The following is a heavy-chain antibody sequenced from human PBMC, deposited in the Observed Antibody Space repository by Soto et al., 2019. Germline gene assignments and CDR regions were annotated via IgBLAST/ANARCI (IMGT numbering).Heavy chain of an antibody. CDR3: ARGDFWSGPPDTYFDY. Sequence: GGSLRLSCAASGFTFSTYGMHWVRQAPGKGLEWMAVIWYDDSNKYYADSVKGRFTISRDNSNNTLYLQMNSLRAEDTAVYYCARGDFWSGPPDTYFDYWGRGTLVTVSS. V-gene: IGHV3-33*01. J-gene: IGHJ4*02. CDR2: IWYDDSNK. D-gene: IGHD3-3*01. CDR1: GFTFSTYG.